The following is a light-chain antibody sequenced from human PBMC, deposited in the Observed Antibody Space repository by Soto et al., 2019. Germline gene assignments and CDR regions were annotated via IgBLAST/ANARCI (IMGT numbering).Light chain of an antibody. Sequence: QVTQSPSSLSASVGDRVTISCQASQNISNYLNWYQQKPGKAPKLLIYAASSLQSGVPSRFSGSGSGTDFTLTISSLQPEDFATYYCLQDYISPWTFGQGTKVDIK. CDR2: AAS. CDR3: LQDYISPWT. CDR1: QNISNY. J-gene: IGKJ1*01. V-gene: IGKV1-6*01.